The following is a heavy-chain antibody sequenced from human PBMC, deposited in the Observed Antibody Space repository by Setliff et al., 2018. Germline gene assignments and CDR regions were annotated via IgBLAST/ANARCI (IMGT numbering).Heavy chain of an antibody. CDR3: AREPLYYYGSGSYYKPPLYYYGMDV. J-gene: IGHJ6*02. D-gene: IGHD3-10*01. CDR1: GGTFSSYA. Sequence: SVKVSCKASGGTFSSYAISWVRQAPGQGLEWMGGIIPILRIANYAQKFQGRVTITADKSTSTAYMELRSLRSDDTAVYYCAREPLYYYGSGSYYKPPLYYYGMDVWGQGTTVTVSS. CDR2: IIPILRIA. V-gene: IGHV1-69*10.